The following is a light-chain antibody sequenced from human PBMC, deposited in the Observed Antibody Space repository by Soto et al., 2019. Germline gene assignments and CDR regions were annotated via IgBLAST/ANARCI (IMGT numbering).Light chain of an antibody. J-gene: IGKJ4*01. V-gene: IGKV3-11*01. Sequence: DIVLTQSPATLSLSPGERATLSCRASQSVSRYLAWYQQKPGQAPRLLIYDASNRATGIPARFSGSGSGTDFTLTICSLEPEDFAVYYCQQRSDWPSTFGGGTKVEI. CDR2: DAS. CDR3: QQRSDWPST. CDR1: QSVSRY.